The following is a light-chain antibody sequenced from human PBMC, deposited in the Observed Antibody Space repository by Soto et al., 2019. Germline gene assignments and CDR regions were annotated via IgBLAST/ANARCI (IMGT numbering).Light chain of an antibody. CDR1: QSVSSN. CDR2: GAS. Sequence: EIVMTQSPATLSVSPVEIATLSCSSSQSVSSNLAWYQQKPGQAPRLLIYGASTRATGIPARFSGSGSGTEFTLTISSLQSEDFAVYYCQQYNNWPPSWTFGQGTKVDIK. CDR3: QQYNNWPPSWT. V-gene: IGKV3-15*01. J-gene: IGKJ1*01.